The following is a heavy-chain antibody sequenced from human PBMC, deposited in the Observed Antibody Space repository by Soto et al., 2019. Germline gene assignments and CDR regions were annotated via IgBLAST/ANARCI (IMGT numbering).Heavy chain of an antibody. CDR3: ARPPGGDYYYGMDV. CDR2: IIPIFGTA. V-gene: IGHV1-69*12. J-gene: IGHJ6*02. Sequence: QVQLVQSGAEVKKPGSSVKVSCKASGGTFSSYAISWVRQAPGQGLEWMGGIIPIFGTANYAQKFQGRVTITADESTSTAYMELSSLISEDTAVYYCARPPGGDYYYGMDVWGQGTTVTVSS. CDR1: GGTFSSYA. D-gene: IGHD4-17*01.